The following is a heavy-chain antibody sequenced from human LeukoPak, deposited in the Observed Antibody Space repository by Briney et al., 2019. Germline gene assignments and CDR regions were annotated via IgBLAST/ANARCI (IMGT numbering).Heavy chain of an antibody. V-gene: IGHV4-39*07. CDR1: GGSISSSTYY. CDR3: ARGWVLSYDFWRHPPRAAFDI. D-gene: IGHD3-3*01. CDR2: IHYSGST. J-gene: IGHJ3*02. Sequence: SETLSLTCTVSGGSISSSTYYWGWIRQPPGKGLEWIGTIHYSGSTYYNPSLKSRVTISVDTSKNQFSLKLSSVTAADTAVYYCARGWVLSYDFWRHPPRAAFDIWGQGTMVTVSS.